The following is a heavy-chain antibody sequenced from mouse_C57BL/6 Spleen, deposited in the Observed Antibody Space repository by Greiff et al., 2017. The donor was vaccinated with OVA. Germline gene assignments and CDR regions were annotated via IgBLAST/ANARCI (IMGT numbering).Heavy chain of an antibody. CDR3: AGTGNDYFDY. CDR1: GYAFSSSW. D-gene: IGHD4-1*01. CDR2: IYPGDGDT. Sequence: ESGPELVKPGASVKISCKASGYAFSSSWMNWVKQRPGKGLEWIGRIYPGDGDTNYNGKFKGKATLTADKSSSTAYMHLSSLTSEDSAVYFCAGTGNDYFDYWGQGTTLTVSS. V-gene: IGHV1-82*01. J-gene: IGHJ2*01.